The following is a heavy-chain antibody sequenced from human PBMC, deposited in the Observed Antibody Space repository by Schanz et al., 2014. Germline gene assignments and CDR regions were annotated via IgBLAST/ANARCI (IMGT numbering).Heavy chain of an antibody. CDR2: IKQDGSEK. Sequence: AQLVESGGGLVQPGGSLRLSCAASGFTFSNYWMSWVRQAPGKGLEWVANIKQDGSEKYYVDSVKGRFTISRDNAKNSLFLQMNSLSAEDTAVYYCAKVAPAATYLDSWGLGTQVTVSS. CDR3: AKVAPAATYLDS. J-gene: IGHJ4*02. D-gene: IGHD2-2*01. V-gene: IGHV3-7*03. CDR1: GFTFSNYW.